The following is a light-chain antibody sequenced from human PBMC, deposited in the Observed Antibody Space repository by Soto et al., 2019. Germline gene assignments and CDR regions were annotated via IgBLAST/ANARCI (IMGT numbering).Light chain of an antibody. J-gene: IGLJ2*01. Sequence: QPVLTQPPSVSGAPGQRVTISCTGCSSNIGAGYDVHWYQQLPGTAPKLLIYGNSNRPSGVPDRFSGSKSGTSASLAITGLQAEDEADYYCQSYDSSLSGPYVVFGGGTKLTVL. CDR1: SSNIGAGYD. CDR2: GNS. CDR3: QSYDSSLSGPYVV. V-gene: IGLV1-40*01.